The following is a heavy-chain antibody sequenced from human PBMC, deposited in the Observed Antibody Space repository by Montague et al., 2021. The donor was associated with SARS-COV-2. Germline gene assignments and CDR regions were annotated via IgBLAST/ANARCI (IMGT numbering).Heavy chain of an antibody. Sequence: SLSLSCAASGFTFDDYAMHLFRQAPVKGLEWVSGISWHSGSIGYSDSVKGRFTISRDNAKNSLYLQMNSLRAEDTALYYCAKEDGSGSYYWGVFDYWGQGTLVTVSS. CDR3: AKEDGSGSYYWGVFDY. CDR2: ISWHSGSI. D-gene: IGHD3-10*01. J-gene: IGHJ4*02. CDR1: GFTFDDYA. V-gene: IGHV3-9*01.